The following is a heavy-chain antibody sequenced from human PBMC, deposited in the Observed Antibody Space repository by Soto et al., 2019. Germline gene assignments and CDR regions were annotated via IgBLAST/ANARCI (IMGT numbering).Heavy chain of an antibody. CDR3: ARLRYSSSSRYHIDV. Sequence: QVQLVGSGGGLVRPGGSLRLSCAASGFTLNDYHMNWIRQAPGKGLEWVSYIRSSGTTTFYADSVKGRFTVSWDNANNSLFLQMNSVRAEDTAVYYCARLRYSSSSRYHIDVWGKGTTVTVS. CDR2: IRSSGTTT. D-gene: IGHD6-6*01. CDR1: GFTLNDYH. V-gene: IGHV3-11*01. J-gene: IGHJ6*03.